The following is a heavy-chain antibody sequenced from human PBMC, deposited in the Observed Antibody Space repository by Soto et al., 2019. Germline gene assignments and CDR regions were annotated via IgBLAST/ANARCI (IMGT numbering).Heavy chain of an antibody. V-gene: IGHV1-18*01. Sequence: ASVKVSCKAPGYTFTSYAISWVRQAPGQGLEWMGWISAHNGNTNYAQNLQGRVTMTTDSSTSTAYMELRSLRSDDTAVYYCARDPRGGYYDSSGYYVDYWGQGTLVTVSS. CDR1: GYTFTSYA. D-gene: IGHD3-22*01. J-gene: IGHJ4*02. CDR3: ARDPRGGYYDSSGYYVDY. CDR2: ISAHNGNT.